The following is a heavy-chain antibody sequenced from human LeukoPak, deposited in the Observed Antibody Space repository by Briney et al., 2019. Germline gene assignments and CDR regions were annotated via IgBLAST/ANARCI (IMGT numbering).Heavy chain of an antibody. Sequence: SETLSLTCTVSGGSISSGGYYWSWIRQHPGKGLEWIGYIHYSGSTYYNPSLKSRVTISVDTSKNQFSLKLSSVTAADTAVYYCARERGLLSAFDIWGQGTMVTVSS. CDR1: GGSISSGGYY. D-gene: IGHD2-21*02. J-gene: IGHJ3*02. CDR3: ARERGLLSAFDI. V-gene: IGHV4-31*03. CDR2: IHYSGST.